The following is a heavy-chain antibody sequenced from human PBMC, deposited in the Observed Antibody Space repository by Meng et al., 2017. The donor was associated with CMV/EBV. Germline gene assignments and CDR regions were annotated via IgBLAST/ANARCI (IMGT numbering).Heavy chain of an antibody. Sequence: SVKVSCKASGGTFSSYAISWVRQAPGQGLEWMGGIIPIFGTANYAQKFQGRVTITTDESTSTAYMEPSSLRSEDTAVYYCARVGISSSWYEPGTGWFDPWGQGTLVTVSS. J-gene: IGHJ5*02. CDR3: ARVGISSSWYEPGTGWFDP. CDR2: IIPIFGTA. CDR1: GGTFSSYA. V-gene: IGHV1-69*05. D-gene: IGHD6-13*01.